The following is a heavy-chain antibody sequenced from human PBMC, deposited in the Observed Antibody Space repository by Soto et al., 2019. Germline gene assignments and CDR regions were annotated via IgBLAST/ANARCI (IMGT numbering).Heavy chain of an antibody. D-gene: IGHD6-13*01. V-gene: IGHV3-48*03. CDR2: ISSSGSTI. CDR3: ARDDPVWSLVPNSFYP. Sequence: PGGSLRLSCAASGFTFSSYEMNWVRQAPGKGLEWVSYISSSGSTIYYADSVKGRFTISRDNAKNSLYLQMNSLRAEDTAVYYCARDDPVWSLVPNSFYPWGQGTLVTVSS. CDR1: GFTFSSYE. J-gene: IGHJ5*02.